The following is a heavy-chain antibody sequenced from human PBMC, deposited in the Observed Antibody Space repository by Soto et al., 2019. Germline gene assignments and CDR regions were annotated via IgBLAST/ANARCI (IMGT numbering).Heavy chain of an antibody. CDR1: GYTFTSYG. J-gene: IGHJ4*02. CDR2: ISAYNGNT. CDR3: ARAPYEYVWGSYRCFDY. V-gene: IGHV1-18*01. Sequence: ASVKVSCKASGYTFTSYGISWVRQAPGQGLEWMGWISAYNGNTNYAQKLQGRVAMTTDTSTSTAYMELRSLRSDDTAVYYCARAPYEYVWGSYRCFDYWGQGTLVTVSS. D-gene: IGHD3-16*02.